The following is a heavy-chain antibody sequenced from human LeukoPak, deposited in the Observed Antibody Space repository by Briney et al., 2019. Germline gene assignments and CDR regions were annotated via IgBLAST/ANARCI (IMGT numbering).Heavy chain of an antibody. CDR1: GYTFTSYY. J-gene: IGHJ6*02. V-gene: IGHV1-2*02. Sequence: ASVKVSCKASGYTFTSYYIHWVRQAPGQGLEWMGWINPNSGGTNYAQKFQGRVTMTRDTSISTAYMELSRLRSDDTAVYYCARLGVHYYYCGMGVWGQGTTVTVSS. CDR2: INPNSGGT. CDR3: ARLGVHYYYCGMGV. D-gene: IGHD6-6*01.